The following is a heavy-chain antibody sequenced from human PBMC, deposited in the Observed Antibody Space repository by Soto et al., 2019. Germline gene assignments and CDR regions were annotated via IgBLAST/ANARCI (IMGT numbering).Heavy chain of an antibody. V-gene: IGHV4-34*01. CDR3: AREFVKQQLGRASGTIWFDP. Sequence: SETLSLTCVVSGGSLSDYFWSWIRQPPGMALEWTGEINHLGSINYNPSLKSRVTMSVDTSKNQFSLKLSSVTAADTAVYYCAREFVKQQLGRASGTIWFDPWGQGTLVTVSS. CDR2: INHLGSI. D-gene: IGHD6-13*01. J-gene: IGHJ5*02. CDR1: GGSLSDYF.